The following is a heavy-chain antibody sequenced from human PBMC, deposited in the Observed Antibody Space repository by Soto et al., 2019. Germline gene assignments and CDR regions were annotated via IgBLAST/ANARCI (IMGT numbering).Heavy chain of an antibody. D-gene: IGHD6-13*01. Sequence: SGPTLVKPTQTLTLTCTFSGFSLSTSGVGVGWIRQPPGKALEWLALIYWDDDKRYSPSLKSRLTITKDTSKNQVVLTMTNMDPVDTATYYCAHRHPRYSSSWSYFDYWGQGTLVTVSS. CDR1: GFSLSTSGVG. CDR3: AHRHPRYSSSWSYFDY. CDR2: IYWDDDK. J-gene: IGHJ4*02. V-gene: IGHV2-5*02.